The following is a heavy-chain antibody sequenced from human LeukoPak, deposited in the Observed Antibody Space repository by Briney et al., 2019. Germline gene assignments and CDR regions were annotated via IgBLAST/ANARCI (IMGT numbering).Heavy chain of an antibody. CDR3: AREHRVAGHDY. J-gene: IGHJ4*02. V-gene: IGHV3-7*01. D-gene: IGHD3-3*01. Sequence: GGSLRLSCAASGFTFSSYWMSWVRQAPGKGLEWVANIKQDGSEKYYVDSVTGRFTISRDNAKNTLYLQMNSLRTEDTAVYYCAREHRVAGHDYWGQGTLVTVSS. CDR1: GFTFSSYW. CDR2: IKQDGSEK.